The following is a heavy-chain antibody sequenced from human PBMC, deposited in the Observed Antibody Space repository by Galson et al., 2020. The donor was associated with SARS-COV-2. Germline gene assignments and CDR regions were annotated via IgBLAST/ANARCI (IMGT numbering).Heavy chain of an antibody. Sequence: KIGESLKISCAASGFTFSDYHMSWIRQAPGKGLEWVAYISTTGSTIYYEDSVKGRFTISRDNAKNSLYLQMNSLRAEETAVYYCARDRKGAMPIDYFDYWGQGTLVSVSS. CDR3: ARDRKGAMPIDYFDY. J-gene: IGHJ4*02. D-gene: IGHD3-16*01. CDR2: ISTTGSTI. CDR1: GFTFSDYH. V-gene: IGHV3-11*01.